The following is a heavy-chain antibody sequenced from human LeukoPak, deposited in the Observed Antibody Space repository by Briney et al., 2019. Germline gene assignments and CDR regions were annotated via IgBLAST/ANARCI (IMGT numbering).Heavy chain of an antibody. CDR1: GGSFSGYY. D-gene: IGHD4-17*01. CDR2: IYYSGST. J-gene: IGHJ4*02. CDR3: ARADYGDSDFDY. Sequence: SETLSLTCAVYGGSFSGYYWSWIRQPPGKGLEWIGYIYYSGSTNYNPSLKSRVSISVDTSKNQFSLKLSSVTAADTAVYYCARADYGDSDFDYWGQGTLVTVSS. V-gene: IGHV4-59*01.